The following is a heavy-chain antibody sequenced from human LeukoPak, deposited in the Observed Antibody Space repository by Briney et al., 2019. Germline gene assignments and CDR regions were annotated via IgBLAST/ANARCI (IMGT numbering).Heavy chain of an antibody. CDR3: ARDASYVWGSYRSTYYFDY. V-gene: IGHV3-7*01. D-gene: IGHD3-16*02. CDR2: IKQDGGEK. Sequence: GGSLRLSCAASGFTFSSYWMSWVRQAPGKGLEWVSNIKQDGGEKYYVDSVKGRFTISRDNAKNSLYLQMNSLRAEGTAVYYCARDASYVWGSYRSTYYFDYWGQGTLVTVSS. J-gene: IGHJ4*02. CDR1: GFTFSSYW.